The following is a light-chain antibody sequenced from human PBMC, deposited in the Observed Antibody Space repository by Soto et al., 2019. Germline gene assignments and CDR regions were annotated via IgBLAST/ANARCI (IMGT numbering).Light chain of an antibody. CDR2: DTS. Sequence: EILLTQSPVTLSVSPGARATLSCRASQSLTSNLAWYQQSPGQAPRLLIYDTSTRATDVPARFSGSGSGTEFTLTIASLQSEDFAVYYCQQYNHWPRMLSFGGGTRVEL. V-gene: IGKV3-15*01. CDR3: QQYNHWPRMLS. CDR1: QSLTSN. J-gene: IGKJ4*01.